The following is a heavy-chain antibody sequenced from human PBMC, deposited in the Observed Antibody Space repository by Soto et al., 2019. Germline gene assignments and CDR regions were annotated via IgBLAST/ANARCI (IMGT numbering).Heavy chain of an antibody. CDR2: IIPIFGTA. V-gene: IGHV1-69*01. CDR1: GGTFSSYA. Sequence: QVQLVQSGAEVKKPGSSVKVSCKASGGTFSSYAISWVRQAPGQGLEWMGGIIPIFGTANYAQKFQGRVTITVDESTSTAYMELSSLRSEDTAVYYCARGAHYYDSSGYYPYYFDYWGQGTLVTVSS. D-gene: IGHD3-22*01. CDR3: ARGAHYYDSSGYYPYYFDY. J-gene: IGHJ4*02.